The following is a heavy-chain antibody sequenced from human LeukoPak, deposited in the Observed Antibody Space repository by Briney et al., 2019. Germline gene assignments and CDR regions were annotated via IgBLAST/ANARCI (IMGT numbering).Heavy chain of an antibody. Sequence: SETLSLTCAVSGGSISSHYWSWIRQPPGKGLEWIGLIYYSGTTKYNPSLKSRVTISADTSKNQFSLKLSSVTAADTAVYYCARQADDSSSSLVYFDYWGQGTLVTVSS. CDR3: ARQADDSSSSLVYFDY. CDR2: IYYSGTT. J-gene: IGHJ4*02. CDR1: GGSISSHY. V-gene: IGHV4-59*08. D-gene: IGHD6-6*01.